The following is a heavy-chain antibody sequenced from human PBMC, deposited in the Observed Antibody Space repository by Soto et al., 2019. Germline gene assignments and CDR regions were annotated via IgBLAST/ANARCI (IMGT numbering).Heavy chain of an antibody. Sequence: GGSLRLSFSASGFTFISYGMHWVRQAPGKGLEWVAVISYDGSNKYYADSVKGRFTISRDNSKNTLYLQMNSLRAEDTAVYYCAKNSLHIVVVPAAIDYWGQGTLVTVSS. J-gene: IGHJ4*02. CDR2: ISYDGSNK. V-gene: IGHV3-30*18. CDR3: AKNSLHIVVVPAAIDY. D-gene: IGHD2-2*02. CDR1: GFTFISYG.